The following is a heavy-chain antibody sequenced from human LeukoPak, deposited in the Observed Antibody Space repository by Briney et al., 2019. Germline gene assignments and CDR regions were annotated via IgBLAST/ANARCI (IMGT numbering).Heavy chain of an antibody. D-gene: IGHD6-19*01. J-gene: IGHJ4*02. CDR1: GFTFSSYE. CDR3: ARDRRAVAYDY. Sequence: PGGSLRLSCAASGFTFSSYEVNWVRQAPGKGLEWVSYISSSGSTIYYADSVKGRFTISRDNAKNSLYLQMNSLRAEDTAVYYCARDRRAVAYDYWGQGTLVTVSP. CDR2: ISSSGSTI. V-gene: IGHV3-48*03.